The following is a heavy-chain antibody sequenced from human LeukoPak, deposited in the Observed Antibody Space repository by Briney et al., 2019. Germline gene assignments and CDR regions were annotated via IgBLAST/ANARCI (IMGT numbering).Heavy chain of an antibody. D-gene: IGHD2-15*01. J-gene: IGHJ5*02. Sequence: PSETLSLTCAVYGGSFSGYYWSWIRQPPGKGLEWIGEINHSGSTNYDPSLKSRVTISVDTSKNQFSLKLSSVTAADTAVYYCATKGLLYWFDPWGQGTLVTVSS. CDR3: ATKGLLYWFDP. V-gene: IGHV4-34*01. CDR1: GGSFSGYY. CDR2: INHSGST.